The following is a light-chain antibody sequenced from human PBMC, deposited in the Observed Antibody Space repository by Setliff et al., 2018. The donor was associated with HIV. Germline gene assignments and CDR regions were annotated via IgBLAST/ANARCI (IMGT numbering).Light chain of an antibody. V-gene: IGLV2-23*02. CDR3: CSYAGSSTYV. J-gene: IGLJ1*01. Sequence: VLTQPASVSGSPGQSITISCTGTSSDVGSYNLVSWYQQHPGKAPKLMIYEVNKRPSGVSYRFSGSKSGNTASLTISGLQAEDEADYYCCSYAGSSTYVFGTGTKVTVL. CDR1: SSDVGSYNL. CDR2: EVN.